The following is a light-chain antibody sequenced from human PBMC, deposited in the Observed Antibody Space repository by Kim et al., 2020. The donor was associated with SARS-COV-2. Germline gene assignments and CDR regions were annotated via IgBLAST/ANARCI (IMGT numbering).Light chain of an antibody. CDR1: KLGDKY. V-gene: IGLV3-1*01. J-gene: IGLJ2*01. CDR3: QAWDSSTHVV. Sequence: SYELTQPPSVSVSPGQTASITCSGDKLGDKYVCWYQQKPGQSPVLVIYQDTKRPLGIPERFSGSNSGNTATLTISGTQAMDEADYYCQAWDSSTHVVFGGGTQLTVL. CDR2: QDT.